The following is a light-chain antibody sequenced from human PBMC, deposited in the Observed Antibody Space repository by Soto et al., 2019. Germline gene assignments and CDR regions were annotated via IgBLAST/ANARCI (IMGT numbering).Light chain of an antibody. J-gene: IGLJ1*01. V-gene: IGLV1-40*01. CDR1: SSYIGAGSD. Sequence: QAVVTQPPSVSGAPGQRVTISCTGSSSYIGAGSDVHWYQQVPGTAPKLLVYGSYNRPSGVPDRFSGSKSGTSASLAITGLQAEDEADFYCQSYDSSLSAWVFGTGTKLTVL. CDR2: GSY. CDR3: QSYDSSLSAWV.